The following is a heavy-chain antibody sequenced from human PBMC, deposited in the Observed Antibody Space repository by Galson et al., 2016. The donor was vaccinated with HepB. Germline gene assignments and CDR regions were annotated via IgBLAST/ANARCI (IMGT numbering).Heavy chain of an antibody. CDR3: AKGSDYYDSRSLNY. CDR1: GFSINTYW. D-gene: IGHD3-22*01. J-gene: IGHJ4*02. Sequence: SLRLSCAASGFSINTYWMHWVRQAPGKGLEWVSSISGSGATTYYAGSVKGRFTISRDNSKNTLFLQINSLRADDTAVYFCAKGSDYYDSRSLNYWGQGTPLTVS. V-gene: IGHV3-23*01. CDR2: ISGSGATT.